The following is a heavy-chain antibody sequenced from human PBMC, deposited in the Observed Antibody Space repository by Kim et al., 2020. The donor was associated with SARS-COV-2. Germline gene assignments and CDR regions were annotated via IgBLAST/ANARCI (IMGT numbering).Heavy chain of an antibody. Sequence: LSLTCAASGFAFRSYAMSWVRQAPGKGLEWVSEISGSGGKTYYADSVKGRFTISRDNSKNTLFLQMNSLRAEDSAGYYCAKDFLGGSYFYHWGQGTL. D-gene: IGHD3-3*01. J-gene: IGHJ4*02. CDR2: ISGSGGKT. CDR3: AKDFLGGSYFYH. V-gene: IGHV3-23*01. CDR1: GFAFRSYA.